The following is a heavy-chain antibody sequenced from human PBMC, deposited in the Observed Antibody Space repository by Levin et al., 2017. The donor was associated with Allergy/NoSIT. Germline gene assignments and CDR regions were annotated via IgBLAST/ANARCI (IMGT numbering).Heavy chain of an antibody. CDR1: GFSFSNYT. D-gene: IGHD5-24*01. Sequence: GGSLRLSCAASGFSFSNYTMNWVRQAPGKGLEWVSSISPSGTFIYYADSLKGRFTISRHNAENSLYLQVNSLRVEDTAVYYWARVSVEMATIGAFDYWGPGARVTVSS. CDR3: ARVSVEMATIGAFDY. CDR2: ISPSGTFI. V-gene: IGHV3-21*06. J-gene: IGHJ4*02.